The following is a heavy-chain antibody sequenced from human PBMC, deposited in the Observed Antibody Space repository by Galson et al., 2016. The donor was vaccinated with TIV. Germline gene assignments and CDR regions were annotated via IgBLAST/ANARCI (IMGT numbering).Heavy chain of an antibody. V-gene: IGHV3-21*01. D-gene: IGHD3-22*01. CDR2: MRSISNYR. J-gene: IGHJ3*02. Sequence: SLGLSCAASGLISRRYSMNWVRKDPWKRLQLVSTMRSISNYRYTADSVMSRFTISRDNARNSLHLQINSLRVQDTGVYYCARDRDYYDSSSYSPDAFDMWGQGTMVTVSS. CDR3: ARDRDYYDSSSYSPDAFDM. CDR1: GLISRRYS.